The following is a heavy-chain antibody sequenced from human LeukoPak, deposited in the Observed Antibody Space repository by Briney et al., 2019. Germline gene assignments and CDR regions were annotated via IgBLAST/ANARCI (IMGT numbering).Heavy chain of an antibody. D-gene: IGHD4-23*01. V-gene: IGHV3-7*05. J-gene: IGHJ3*02. CDR3: ARFITVVTSGAFDI. CDR2: IKQDGTKK. Sequence: PGGSLRLSCAASGFSLSGRWMSWVRQAPGKGLEWVANIKQDGTKKNYGDSVKGRFTISRDNVKNSLYLQMNSLRAEDTAVYYCARFITVVTSGAFDIWGQGTMVTVSS. CDR1: GFSLSGRW.